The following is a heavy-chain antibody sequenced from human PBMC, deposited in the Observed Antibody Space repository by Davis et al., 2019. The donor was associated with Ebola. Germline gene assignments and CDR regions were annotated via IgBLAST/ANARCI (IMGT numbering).Heavy chain of an antibody. V-gene: IGHV1-18*04. Sequence: AASVKVSCKASGYTFTNYGITWVRQAPGQGLEWMGWISAYNGNTNYAQKLQGRVTMTTDTSTSTAYMELSRLRSDDTAVYYCARGGQSARLIDYWGQGTLVTVSS. CDR1: GYTFTNYG. J-gene: IGHJ4*02. D-gene: IGHD5-12*01. CDR3: ARGGQSARLIDY. CDR2: ISAYNGNT.